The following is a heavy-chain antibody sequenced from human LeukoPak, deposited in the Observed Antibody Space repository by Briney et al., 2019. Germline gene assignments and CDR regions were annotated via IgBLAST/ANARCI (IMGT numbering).Heavy chain of an antibody. CDR2: INPNSGGT. V-gene: IGHV1-2*04. CDR1: GYTFTGYY. D-gene: IGHD6-19*01. Sequence: ASVKVSCKASGYTFTGYYMHWVRQAPGQGLEWMGWINPNSGGTNYAQKFQGWVTMTRDTSISTAYMELSRLRSDDTAVYYCARGPNQQWLVFFYFDYWGQGTLVTVSS. CDR3: ARGPNQQWLVFFYFDY. J-gene: IGHJ4*02.